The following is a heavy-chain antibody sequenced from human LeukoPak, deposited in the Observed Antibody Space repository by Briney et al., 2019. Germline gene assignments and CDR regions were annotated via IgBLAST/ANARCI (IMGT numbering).Heavy chain of an antibody. D-gene: IGHD6-13*01. J-gene: IGHJ4*02. CDR3: ARERIAAAGTESFGY. CDR2: IYHSGST. Sequence: KPSETLSLTCTVSGYSISSGYYWGWIRQPPGKGLEWIGSIYHSGSTYYNPSLKSRITISVDTSKNQFSLKLSSVTAADTAVYYCARERIAAAGTESFGYWGQGTLVTVSS. CDR1: GYSISSGYY. V-gene: IGHV4-38-2*02.